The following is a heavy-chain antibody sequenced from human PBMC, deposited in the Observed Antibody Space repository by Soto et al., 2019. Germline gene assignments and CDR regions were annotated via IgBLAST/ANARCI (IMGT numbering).Heavy chain of an antibody. CDR3: APHPGGGGY. D-gene: IGHD3-10*01. Sequence: EVQLVESGGGLIQPGGSLRLSCAVSGFTVSNNYMSWVRQAPGKGLEGVSVIYSGGYTAYGDSVKGRFTISRDNSKNTPFLKMKSLGAPPPAVISRAPHPGGGGYWGQGTLVTVSS. CDR2: IYSGGYT. CDR1: GFTVSNNY. V-gene: IGHV3-53*01. J-gene: IGHJ4*02.